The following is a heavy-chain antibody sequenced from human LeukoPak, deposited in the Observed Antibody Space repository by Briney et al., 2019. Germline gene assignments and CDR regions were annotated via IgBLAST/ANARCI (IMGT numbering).Heavy chain of an antibody. CDR1: GFTFSSYS. Sequence: KPGGSLRLSCAASGFTFSSYSMNWVRQAPGKGLEWVSSISSSSSYIYYADSVKGRFTISRDNAKNSLYLQMSSLRAEDTAVYYCARDRDYGDYYGEKAFDIWGQGTMVTVSS. V-gene: IGHV3-21*01. D-gene: IGHD4-17*01. J-gene: IGHJ3*02. CDR2: ISSSSSYI. CDR3: ARDRDYGDYYGEKAFDI.